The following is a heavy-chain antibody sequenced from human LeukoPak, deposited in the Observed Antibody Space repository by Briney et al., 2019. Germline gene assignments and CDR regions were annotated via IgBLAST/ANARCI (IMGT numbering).Heavy chain of an antibody. J-gene: IGHJ4*02. Sequence: SETLSLTCTVSGGSISRYYWNWIRQPAGKGLEWIGRMHSSGNANYNPSLKSRVSMSVDTSKNEFSLKLSSVTAADTAVYYCARDSDSSDYSFDYWGQGTLVTVSS. CDR3: ARDSDSSDYSFDY. CDR1: GGSISRYY. CDR2: MHSSGNA. D-gene: IGHD3-22*01. V-gene: IGHV4-4*07.